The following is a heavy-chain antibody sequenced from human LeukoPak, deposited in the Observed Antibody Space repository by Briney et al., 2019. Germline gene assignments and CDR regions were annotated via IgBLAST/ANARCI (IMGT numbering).Heavy chain of an antibody. CDR3: ARGPTNTNNWFDP. Sequence: SETLSLTCTVSGGSISHYYWSWIRQHPGKGLEWIGYIYYSGSTYYNPSLKSRVTISVDTSKNQFSLKLSSVTAADTAVYYCARGPTNTNNWFDPWGQGTLVTVSS. CDR1: GGSISHYY. J-gene: IGHJ5*02. V-gene: IGHV4-31*03. CDR2: IYYSGST. D-gene: IGHD1-26*01.